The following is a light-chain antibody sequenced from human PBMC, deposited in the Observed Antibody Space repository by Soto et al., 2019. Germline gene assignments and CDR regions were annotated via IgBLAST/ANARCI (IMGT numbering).Light chain of an antibody. Sequence: EIFLTQSPVTLSLSSAEIATVSSRASQSFGGSYLAWYQQKPGQAPRLLIYGASNRATGIPDRFSGSGSGTDFTLTISRLEPEDFAVYYCQQYGSSGTFGQGTKVDIK. V-gene: IGKV3-20*01. CDR2: GAS. J-gene: IGKJ1*01. CDR3: QQYGSSGT. CDR1: QSFGGSY.